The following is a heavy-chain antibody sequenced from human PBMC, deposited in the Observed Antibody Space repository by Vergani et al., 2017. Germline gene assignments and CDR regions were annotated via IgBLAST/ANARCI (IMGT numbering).Heavy chain of an antibody. CDR1: GYPFTSYY. V-gene: IGHV1-46*01. J-gene: IGHJ6*03. CDR2: INPSGGST. CDR3: NLGGYYYYYMDV. Sequence: QVQLVQSGAEVKKLGAPVKVSCKAFGYPFTSYYMHWVRQAPGQGLEWMGIINPSGGSTSYAQKFQGRVTMTRDTSTSTVYMELSSLRSEDTAVYYCNLGGYYYYYMDVWGKGTTVTVSS.